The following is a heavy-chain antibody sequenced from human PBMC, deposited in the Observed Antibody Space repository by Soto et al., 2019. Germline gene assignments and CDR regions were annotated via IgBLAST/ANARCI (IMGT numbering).Heavy chain of an antibody. Sequence: SETLSLTCAVYGGSFSGYYWSWIRQPPGKGLEWIGEINHSGSTNYNPSLKSRVTISVDTSKNQFSLKLSSVTAADTAVYYRARDAYCTIGVCYRRGYNWFDPWGQGTLVTVSS. CDR3: ARDAYCTIGVCYRRGYNWFDP. D-gene: IGHD2-8*01. CDR1: GGSFSGYY. CDR2: INHSGST. J-gene: IGHJ5*02. V-gene: IGHV4-34*01.